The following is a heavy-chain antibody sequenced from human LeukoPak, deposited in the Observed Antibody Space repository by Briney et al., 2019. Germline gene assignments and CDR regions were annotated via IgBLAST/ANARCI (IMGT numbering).Heavy chain of an antibody. V-gene: IGHV3-23*01. Sequence: PGGSLRLSCAASGFTFSSYAMSWVRQAPGKGLEWVSAISGSGGSTYYADSVKGRFTISRDNSKNTLYLQMNSLRAEDTAVYYCANLKKQWLVVGAFDIWGQGTMVTVSS. CDR1: GFTFSSYA. CDR2: ISGSGGST. CDR3: ANLKKQWLVVGAFDI. D-gene: IGHD6-19*01. J-gene: IGHJ3*02.